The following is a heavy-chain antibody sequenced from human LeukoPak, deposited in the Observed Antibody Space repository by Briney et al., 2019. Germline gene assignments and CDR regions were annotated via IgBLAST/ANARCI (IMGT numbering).Heavy chain of an antibody. J-gene: IGHJ4*02. CDR3: ARESGDYVKFDY. V-gene: IGHV3-53*01. Sequence: PGGSLRLSCAAFGFTVSSNFMSWVRQAPGKGLEWVSVVYSGERTYYADSVKGRFTISRDSSKNTLSLQMNSLRADDTAVYYCARESGDYVKFDYWGQGTLVTVSS. CDR2: VYSGERT. D-gene: IGHD3-16*01. CDR1: GFTVSSNF.